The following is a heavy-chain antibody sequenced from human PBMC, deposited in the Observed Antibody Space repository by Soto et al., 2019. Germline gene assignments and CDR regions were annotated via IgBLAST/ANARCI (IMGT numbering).Heavy chain of an antibody. CDR2: IDRDGTET. CDR1: VVTFSAYC. D-gene: IGHD2-15*01. J-gene: IGHJ4*02. CDR3: AREKSVLAAIGDY. Sequence: GALRLYYPASVVTFSAYCMTWVRLTPGKGLEWVANIDRDGTETHYVGSVKGRFTISRDNSEDTLYLQMNNLRAEDTAVYYCAREKSVLAAIGDYWGQGPRVTLSS. V-gene: IGHV3-7*01.